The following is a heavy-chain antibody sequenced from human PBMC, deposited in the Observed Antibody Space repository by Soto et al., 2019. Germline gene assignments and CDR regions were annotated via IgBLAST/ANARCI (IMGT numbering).Heavy chain of an antibody. Sequence: PGGSLRLSCAASGFTFSSYGMHWVRQAPGKGLEWVAVISYDGSNKYYADSVKGRFTISRDNSKNTLYLQMNSLRAEDTAVYYCAKDLGNGYSGGGFGYWGQGTLVTVSS. J-gene: IGHJ4*02. CDR3: AKDLGNGYSGGGFGY. CDR2: ISYDGSNK. D-gene: IGHD4-4*01. V-gene: IGHV3-30*18. CDR1: GFTFSSYG.